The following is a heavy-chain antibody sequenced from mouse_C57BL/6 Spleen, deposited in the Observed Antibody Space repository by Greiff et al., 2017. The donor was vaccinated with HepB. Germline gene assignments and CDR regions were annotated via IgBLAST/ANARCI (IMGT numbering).Heavy chain of an antibody. CDR3: APYYYGSSYGY. D-gene: IGHD1-1*01. J-gene: IGHJ2*01. Sequence: QVQLQQPGAELVRPGTSVKLSCKASGYTFTSYWMHWVKQRPGQGLEWIGVIDPSDSYTNYNQKFKGKATLTVDTSSSTAYMQLSSLTSEDSAVYYCAPYYYGSSYGYWGQGTTLTVSS. V-gene: IGHV1-59*01. CDR2: IDPSDSYT. CDR1: GYTFTSYW.